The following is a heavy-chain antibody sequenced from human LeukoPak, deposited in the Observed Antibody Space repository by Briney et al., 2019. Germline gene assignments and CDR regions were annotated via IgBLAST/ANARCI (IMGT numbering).Heavy chain of an antibody. CDR2: IWYDGSNK. Sequence: GGSLRLSCAASGFTFSSYGMHWVRQAPGKGLEWVAVIWYDGSNKYYADSVKGRFTISRDNSKNTLYLLMNSLRAEDTAVYYCARDLNYYDSSGYLEDWGQGTLVTVS. J-gene: IGHJ4*02. D-gene: IGHD3-22*01. V-gene: IGHV3-33*01. CDR3: ARDLNYYDSSGYLED. CDR1: GFTFSSYG.